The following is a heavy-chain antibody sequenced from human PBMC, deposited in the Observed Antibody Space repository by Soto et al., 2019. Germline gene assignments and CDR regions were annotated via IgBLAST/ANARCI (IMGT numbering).Heavy chain of an antibody. J-gene: IGHJ4*02. Sequence: EVQLLESGGGLVQPGGSLRLSCAASGFTFSSYAMSWVRQAPGKGLEWVSAISGSGGSTYYADSVKGRFTISRDNSKNTLYPQMNSLRAEDTAVYYCAKVVSYDYIWGSYRYGYWGQGTLVTVSS. CDR3: AKVVSYDYIWGSYRYGY. V-gene: IGHV3-23*01. CDR2: ISGSGGST. D-gene: IGHD3-16*02. CDR1: GFTFSSYA.